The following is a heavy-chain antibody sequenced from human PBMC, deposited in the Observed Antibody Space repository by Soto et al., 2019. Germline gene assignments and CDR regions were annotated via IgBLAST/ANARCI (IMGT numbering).Heavy chain of an antibody. CDR3: AIMDRIRDYVALVSY. D-gene: IGHD4-17*01. V-gene: IGHV3-30*03. J-gene: IGHJ4*02. CDR2: ISHDVNHK. CDR1: GFTFINYG. Sequence: PGGSLRLSCAASGFTFINYGMHWVRQAPGKGLEWVAIISHDVNHKSYADSVKGRFTVSRDNSKDTLFLQMKSLGAEDTAVYYCAIMDRIRDYVALVSYWGRGTLVTGSS.